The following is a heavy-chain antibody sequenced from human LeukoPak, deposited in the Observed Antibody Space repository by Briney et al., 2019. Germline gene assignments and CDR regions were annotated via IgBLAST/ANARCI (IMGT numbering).Heavy chain of an antibody. CDR2: INSDGSST. J-gene: IGHJ5*02. CDR1: GFTISSYW. CDR3: ARDSSGWAFDP. D-gene: IGHD6-19*01. V-gene: IGHV3-74*01. Sequence: PGGSLRLSCAASGFTISSYWMHWVRQAPGKGLVWVSRINSDGSSTSYADSVKGRFTISRDNAKNTLYLQMNSLRAEDTAVYYCARDSSGWAFDPWGQGTLVTVSS.